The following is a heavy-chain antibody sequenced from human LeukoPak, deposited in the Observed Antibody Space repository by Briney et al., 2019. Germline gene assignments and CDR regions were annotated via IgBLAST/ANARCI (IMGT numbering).Heavy chain of an antibody. CDR2: FDPEDGET. CDR3: ARAKKQEYVWDSYRYAGDVYFDN. V-gene: IGHV1-24*01. D-gene: IGHD3-16*02. Sequence: ASVKVSCKVSGYTLTELSMHWVRQAPGKGLEWMGGFDPEDGETIYAQKFQGRVTMTEDTSTDTAYMELSSLRSEDTAVYYCARAKKQEYVWDSYRYAGDVYFDNWGQGTLVTVSS. J-gene: IGHJ4*02. CDR1: GYTLTELS.